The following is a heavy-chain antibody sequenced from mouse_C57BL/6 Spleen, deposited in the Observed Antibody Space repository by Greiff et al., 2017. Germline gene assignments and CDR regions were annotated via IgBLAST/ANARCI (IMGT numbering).Heavy chain of an antibody. CDR3: ARHFRAYYGSSYYAMDY. D-gene: IGHD1-1*01. V-gene: IGHV5-2*01. CDR1: EYEFPSHD. Sequence: EVKVVESGGGLVQPGESLKLSCESNEYEFPSHDMSWVRKTPEKRLELVAAINSDGGSTYYPDTMERRFIISRDNTKKTLYLQMSSLRSEDTALYYCARHFRAYYGSSYYAMDYWGQGTSVTVSS. J-gene: IGHJ4*01. CDR2: INSDGGST.